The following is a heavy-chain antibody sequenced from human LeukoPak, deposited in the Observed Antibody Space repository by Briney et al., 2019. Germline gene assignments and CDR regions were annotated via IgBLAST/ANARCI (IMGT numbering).Heavy chain of an antibody. D-gene: IGHD5-12*01. J-gene: IGHJ4*02. Sequence: PSETLSLTCTVAGGSISSYYWIWVRQPAGKGLEWIGRIHTSGSTYYNPSLKSRVTMSLDTSKNQFSLKLTSVTAADTAVYYCARHHPQVATIFFDYWGQGTLVTVSS. CDR1: GGSISSYY. CDR3: ARHHPQVATIFFDY. V-gene: IGHV4-4*07. CDR2: IHTSGST.